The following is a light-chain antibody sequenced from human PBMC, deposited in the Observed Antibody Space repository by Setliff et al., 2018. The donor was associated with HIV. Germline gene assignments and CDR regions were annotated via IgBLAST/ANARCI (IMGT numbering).Light chain of an antibody. CDR3: QAWDSSTAWNV. V-gene: IGLV3-1*01. CDR1: KLGDKY. J-gene: IGLJ1*01. Sequence: YELTQPPSVSVSPGQTASITCSGHKLGDKYACWYQQKPGQSPVLVIYQDNKRPSGIPERFSGSNSGNTATLTISGTQAMDEADYYCQAWDSSTAWNVFGTGTKSPS. CDR2: QDN.